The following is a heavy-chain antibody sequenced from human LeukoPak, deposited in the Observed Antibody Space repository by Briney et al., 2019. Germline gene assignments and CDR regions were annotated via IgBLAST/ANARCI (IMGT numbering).Heavy chain of an antibody. D-gene: IGHD2-15*01. J-gene: IGHJ6*03. CDR1: GYTFTSYY. CDR2: INPSGGST. CDR3: ARDYCSGGSCYPSGYYYMDV. Sequence: ASVKVSCKASGYTFTSYYMHWVRQAPGQGLEWMGIINPSGGSTSYAQKFQGRVTMTRDMSTSTVYMELSSLRSEDTAVYYCARDYCSGGSCYPSGYYYMDVWGKGTTVTVSS. V-gene: IGHV1-46*01.